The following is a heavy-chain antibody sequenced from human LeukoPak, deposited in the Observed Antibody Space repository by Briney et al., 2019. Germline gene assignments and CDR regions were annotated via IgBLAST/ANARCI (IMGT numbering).Heavy chain of an antibody. V-gene: IGHV1-8*01. CDR3: ARALPVLRYFDWLFSAEGNDAFDI. D-gene: IGHD3-9*01. Sequence: ASVKVSCKASGYTFTSYDINWVRQATGQGLEWMGWMNPNSGNTGYAQKFQGRVTMTRNTSISTAYMELSSLRSEDTAVYYCARALPVLRYFDWLFSAEGNDAFDIWAKGQWSPSLQ. CDR2: MNPNSGNT. J-gene: IGHJ3*02. CDR1: GYTFTSYD.